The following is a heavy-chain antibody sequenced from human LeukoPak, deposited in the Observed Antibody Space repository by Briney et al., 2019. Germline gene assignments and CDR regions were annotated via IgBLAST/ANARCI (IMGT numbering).Heavy chain of an antibody. Sequence: TPSETLSLTCTVSGGSISSSSYYWGWIRQPPGKGLEWIGSIYYSGSTYYNPSLKSRVTISVDTSKNQFSLKLSSVTAADTAVYYCARDLSGWPYYMDVWGKGTTVTISS. J-gene: IGHJ6*03. CDR3: ARDLSGWPYYMDV. CDR1: GGSISSSSYY. D-gene: IGHD6-19*01. CDR2: IYYSGST. V-gene: IGHV4-39*07.